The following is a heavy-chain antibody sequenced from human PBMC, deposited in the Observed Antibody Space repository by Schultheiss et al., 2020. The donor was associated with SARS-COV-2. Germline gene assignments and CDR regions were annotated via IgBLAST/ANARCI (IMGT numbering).Heavy chain of an antibody. CDR2: ISSSSSTI. J-gene: IGHJ4*02. CDR1: GFTFSSYS. Sequence: GGSLRLSCAASGFTFSSYSMNWVRQAPGKGLEWVSYISSSSSTIYYADSVQGRFTISRDNAKNSLYLQMDSLRAEDTAFYYCARESKDVLVAPRLDYWGQGTLLTVSS. V-gene: IGHV3-48*04. D-gene: IGHD2-15*01. CDR3: ARESKDVLVAPRLDY.